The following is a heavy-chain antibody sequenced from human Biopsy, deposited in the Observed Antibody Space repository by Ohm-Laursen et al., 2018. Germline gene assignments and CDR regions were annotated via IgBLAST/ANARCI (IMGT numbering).Heavy chain of an antibody. CDR1: GGAFLSHS. CDR3: ATGLDGLTGTTSLDD. V-gene: IGHV1-69*13. CDR2: TTPVFGSV. D-gene: IGHD1-7*01. Sequence: TVKIACKAPGGAFLSHSITCVRQAPGQGLEWVGKTTPVFGSVNYARKLQGRITITADESMAIVHLEVSSLRVDDTAVYYCATGLDGLTGTTSLDDWGQGTPVIVSP. J-gene: IGHJ4*02.